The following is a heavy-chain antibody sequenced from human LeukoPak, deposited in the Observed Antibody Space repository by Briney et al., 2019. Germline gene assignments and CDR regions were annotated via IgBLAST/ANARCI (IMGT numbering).Heavy chain of an antibody. CDR1: GFTFSSYA. CDR3: AKRGLTIDY. Sequence: GGSLRLSCAASGFTFSSYAMSWVRQAPGKGPEWVSTLSGSGGSTYYADSVKRRFTISRDNSKNTLYLQMNSLRAEDTAVYYCAKRGLTIDYWGQGTLVTVSS. D-gene: IGHD4/OR15-4a*01. V-gene: IGHV3-23*01. J-gene: IGHJ4*02. CDR2: LSGSGGST.